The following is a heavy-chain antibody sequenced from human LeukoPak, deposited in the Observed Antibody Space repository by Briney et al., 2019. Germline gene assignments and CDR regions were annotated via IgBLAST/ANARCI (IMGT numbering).Heavy chain of an antibody. Sequence: PSETLSLTCSVSGGSSSSSSYYWGWIRQPPGKGLEWIGSIYYSGSTFYNPSLKSRVTISVDTSKNQFSLKPSSVTAADTAVYYCARHIRGYSYGFDYWGQGTLVTVSS. V-gene: IGHV4-39*01. CDR2: IYYSGST. CDR1: GGSSSSSSYY. CDR3: ARHIRGYSYGFDY. J-gene: IGHJ4*02. D-gene: IGHD5-18*01.